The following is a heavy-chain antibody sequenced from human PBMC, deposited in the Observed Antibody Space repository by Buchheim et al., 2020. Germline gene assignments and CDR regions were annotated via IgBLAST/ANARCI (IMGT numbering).Heavy chain of an antibody. CDR3: ARDQEQNLPRQKAHWFDP. CDR1: GGSISSGGYY. D-gene: IGHD1-14*01. Sequence: VQLQESGPGLVKPSQTLSLTCTVSGGSISSGGYYWSWIRQHPGKGLEWIGYIYYSGSTYYNPSLKSRVTISVNTSKNQFSLKLSSVAAADTAVYYCARDQEQNLPRQKAHWFDPWGQGTL. CDR2: IYYSGST. V-gene: IGHV4-31*03. J-gene: IGHJ5*02.